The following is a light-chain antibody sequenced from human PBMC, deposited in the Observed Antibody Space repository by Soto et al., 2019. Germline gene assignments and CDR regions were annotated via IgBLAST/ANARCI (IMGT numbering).Light chain of an antibody. Sequence: EIVLTQSPGTLSLSPGERATVSCRTSQSVSNDYLAWYRQNPGQAPRLLIYGAFNRAGGIPDRFSGSGSGTDFTLPIRRLEPEDFAVYYCQQYGSSPRTFGQGTKVEIK. CDR2: GAF. CDR3: QQYGSSPRT. V-gene: IGKV3-20*01. J-gene: IGKJ2*01. CDR1: QSVSNDY.